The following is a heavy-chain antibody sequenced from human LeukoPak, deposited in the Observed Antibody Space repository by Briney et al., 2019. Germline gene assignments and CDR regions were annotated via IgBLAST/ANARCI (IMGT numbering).Heavy chain of an antibody. V-gene: IGHV4-39*01. CDR1: GGSIRSSSYY. Sequence: PSETLSLTCTVSGGSIRSSSYYWGWIRQPPGKGREWVGSIYYSGSTYYNPSLKSRVTISVDTSKNQFSLKLSSVTAADTAVYYCARFYYYDSSGHDFDYWGQGTLVTVSS. D-gene: IGHD3-22*01. J-gene: IGHJ4*02. CDR2: IYYSGST. CDR3: ARFYYYDSSGHDFDY.